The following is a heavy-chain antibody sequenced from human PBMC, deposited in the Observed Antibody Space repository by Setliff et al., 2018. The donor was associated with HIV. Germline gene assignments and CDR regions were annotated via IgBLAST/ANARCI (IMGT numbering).Heavy chain of an antibody. CDR2: IYYSGST. J-gene: IGHJ4*02. CDR3: ARGGSGNSYNGAFDY. D-gene: IGHD3-10*01. CDR1: GDSIGSSSYY. Sequence: SETLSLTCTVSGDSIGSSSYYWAWIRQPPGKGLEWIGNIYYSGSTNYNPSLKSRLTISLDTKNQFSLKLSSVTAADTAVYYCARGGSGNSYNGAFDYCGQGTLVTVSS. V-gene: IGHV4-61*05.